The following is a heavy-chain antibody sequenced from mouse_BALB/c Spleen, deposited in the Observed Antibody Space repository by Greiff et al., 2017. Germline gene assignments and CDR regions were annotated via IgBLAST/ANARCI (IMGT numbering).Heavy chain of an antibody. CDR2: ISSGGST. J-gene: IGHJ1*01. Sequence: EVKLVESGGGLVQPGGSLKLSCAASGFTFSSYAMSWVRQTPEKRLEWVASISSGGSTYYPDSVKGRFTISRDNARNILYLQMSSLRSEDTAMYYCAKGDGWYFDVWGAGTTVTVSS. CDR3: AKGDGWYFDV. CDR1: GFTFSSYA. D-gene: IGHD2-3*01. V-gene: IGHV5-6-5*01.